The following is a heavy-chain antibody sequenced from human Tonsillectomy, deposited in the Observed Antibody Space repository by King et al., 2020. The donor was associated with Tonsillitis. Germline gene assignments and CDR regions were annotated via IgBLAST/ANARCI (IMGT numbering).Heavy chain of an antibody. V-gene: IGHV3-23*01. CDR2: ISGAGGST. CDR3: AKIYDSSGYYYFYYFDY. D-gene: IGHD3-22*01. J-gene: IGHJ4*02. Sequence: VQLQESGGGLVQPGGSLRLSCAASGFTFSSYAMSWVRQAPGKGLEWGSVISGAGGSTYYSDSVKGRFTISRDKSKNTLYLQMNSLRAEDTAVYYCAKIYDSSGYYYFYYFDYWGQGTLVTVSS. CDR1: GFTFSSYA.